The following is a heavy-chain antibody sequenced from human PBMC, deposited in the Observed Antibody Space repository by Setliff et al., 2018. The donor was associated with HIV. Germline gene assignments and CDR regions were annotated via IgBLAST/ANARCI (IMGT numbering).Heavy chain of an antibody. CDR1: GGSISSGSYY. J-gene: IGHJ5*02. CDR3: ARLYYLVGNWFDP. V-gene: IGHV4-61*09. Sequence: SETLSLTCTVSGGSISSGSYYWSWIRQPAGKGLEWIGHIYTSGSTYYNPSLKSRVTISVDTSKNQFSLKLSSVTAADTAVYYCARLYYLVGNWFDPWGQGTLVTVSS. CDR2: IYTSGST. D-gene: IGHD2-2*01.